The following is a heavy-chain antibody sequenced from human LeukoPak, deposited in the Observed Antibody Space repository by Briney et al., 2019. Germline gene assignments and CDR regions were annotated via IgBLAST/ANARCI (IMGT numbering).Heavy chain of an antibody. CDR1: GFTFSSYA. D-gene: IGHD3-3*01. Sequence: GGSLRLSCAASGFTFSSYAMSWVCQAPGKGLEGVTAISGSGGSAYYADSVKGRFTISRDNSKNTLYLQMNSLRAEDTAVYYCAKDLLNLYYDFWSGYSGAFDIWGQGTMVTVSS. V-gene: IGHV3-23*01. CDR3: AKDLLNLYYDFWSGYSGAFDI. J-gene: IGHJ3*02. CDR2: ISGSGGSA.